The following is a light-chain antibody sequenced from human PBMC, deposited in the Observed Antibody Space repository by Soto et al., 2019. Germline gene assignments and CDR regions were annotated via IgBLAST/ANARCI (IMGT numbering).Light chain of an antibody. CDR2: AAS. CDR1: QGISSY. J-gene: IGKJ2*01. Sequence: DIQLTQSPSFLSASVGDRVTITCRASQGISSYLAWYQQKPGKAPKLLIYAASTLQSGVPSRFSGSGSGTEFTLTISSLQHEDFATYYCQQLNSYPYTLGQGTKLEIK. CDR3: QQLNSYPYT. V-gene: IGKV1-9*01.